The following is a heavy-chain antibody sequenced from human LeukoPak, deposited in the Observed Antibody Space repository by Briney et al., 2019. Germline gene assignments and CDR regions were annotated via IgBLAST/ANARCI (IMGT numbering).Heavy chain of an antibody. D-gene: IGHD5-12*01. J-gene: IGHJ4*02. V-gene: IGHV1-2*06. CDR3: ARDRYSGYDGGDY. CDR2: INPNSGGT. CDR1: GCTFTGYY. Sequence: GASVKVSCKASGCTFTGYYMHWVRQAPGQGLEWMGRINPNSGGTNYAQKFQGRVTMTRDTSISTAYMELSRLRSDDTAVYYCARDRYSGYDGGDYWGQGTLVTVSS.